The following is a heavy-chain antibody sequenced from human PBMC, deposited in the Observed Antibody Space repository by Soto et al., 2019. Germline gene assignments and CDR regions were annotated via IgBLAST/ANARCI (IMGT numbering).Heavy chain of an antibody. CDR2: ISGSGGST. Sequence: EVQLLESGGGLVQPAGSLRLSCAASGFTFSSYAMGCVRQAPGQVLEWVSAISGSGGSTYYADSVKGRSTISRDNSKNTLYRQMNSLRAEDTAVYYCAKDGQTGGIEARRDDYWGQGTLVTVS. D-gene: IGHD6-6*01. CDR1: GFTFSSYA. J-gene: IGHJ4*02. V-gene: IGHV3-23*01. CDR3: AKDGQTGGIEARRDDY.